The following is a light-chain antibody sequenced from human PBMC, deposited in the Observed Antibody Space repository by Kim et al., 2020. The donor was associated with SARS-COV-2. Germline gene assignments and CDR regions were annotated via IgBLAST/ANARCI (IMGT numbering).Light chain of an antibody. CDR3: QQYNNLPRYA. CDR1: QSVSSN. CDR2: GAS. Sequence: EIVMTQSPATLSVSPGERVTLSCRASQSVSSNLAWYQQKPGQSPRLLIYGASTRATGIPARFSGSGSGTEFTLTISSLQSEDFAVYYCQQYNNLPRYAFGQGTKLEIK. J-gene: IGKJ2*01. V-gene: IGKV3-15*01.